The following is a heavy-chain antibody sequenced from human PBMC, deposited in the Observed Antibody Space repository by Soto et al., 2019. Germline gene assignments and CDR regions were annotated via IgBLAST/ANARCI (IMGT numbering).Heavy chain of an antibody. CDR3: ARARYCSGGSCYSAAAPEEIDLSFDY. D-gene: IGHD2-15*01. Sequence: QVQLVQSGAEVKKPGASVKVSCKASGYTFTSYDINWVRQATGQGLEWMGWMNPNSGNTGYAQKFQGRGTMTRNTSISTAYMELSSLRSEDTAVYYCARARYCSGGSCYSAAAPEEIDLSFDYWGQGTLVTVSS. J-gene: IGHJ4*02. CDR1: GYTFTSYD. CDR2: MNPNSGNT. V-gene: IGHV1-8*01.